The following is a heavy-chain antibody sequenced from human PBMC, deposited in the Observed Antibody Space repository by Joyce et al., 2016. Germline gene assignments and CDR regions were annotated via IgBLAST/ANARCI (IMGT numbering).Heavy chain of an antibody. D-gene: IGHD3-16*02. CDR3: ARGHYDYVWESYRYYFDY. J-gene: IGHJ4*02. Sequence: EVQLVESGGGLVQPGGSLRLSCAASGFTFSSYSMNWVRQAPWKGLEWVSYIRSISSNIFYADSVKGRFTISRDNAKSSLFLQMNSLRAEDTAVYYCARGHYDYVWESYRYYFDYWGQGTLVTVSS. V-gene: IGHV3-48*04. CDR1: GFTFSSYS. CDR2: IRSISSNI.